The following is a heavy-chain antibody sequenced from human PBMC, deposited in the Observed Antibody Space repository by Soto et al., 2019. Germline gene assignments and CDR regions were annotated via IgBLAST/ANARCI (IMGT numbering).Heavy chain of an antibody. J-gene: IGHJ1*01. CDR2: ISSSSSYI. Sequence: EVQLVESGGGLVKPGGSLRLSCAASGFSFSSYSINWVRQAPGKGLEWVSSISSSSSYIYYADSVKGRFTISRDNAKNSLYLQMNSLRAEDTAVYYCARGVAVLAARGYFQHWGQGTLVTVSS. CDR3: ARGVAVLAARGYFQH. V-gene: IGHV3-21*01. D-gene: IGHD6-6*01. CDR1: GFSFSSYS.